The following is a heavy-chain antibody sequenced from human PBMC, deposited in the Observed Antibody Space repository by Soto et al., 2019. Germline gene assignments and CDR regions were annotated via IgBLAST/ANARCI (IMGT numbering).Heavy chain of an antibody. D-gene: IGHD5-18*01. CDR3: ARGHKRGYSYGSADP. CDR1: GYTFTGYY. Sequence: GSSVEVSCKGSGYTFTGYYMQWGRQAPGQGLEWMGWINPNSGGTNYAQKFQGRVTMTRDTSISTAYMELSRLRSDDTAVYYCARGHKRGYSYGSADPWGQGTLVTVSS. V-gene: IGHV1-2*02. CDR2: INPNSGGT. J-gene: IGHJ5*02.